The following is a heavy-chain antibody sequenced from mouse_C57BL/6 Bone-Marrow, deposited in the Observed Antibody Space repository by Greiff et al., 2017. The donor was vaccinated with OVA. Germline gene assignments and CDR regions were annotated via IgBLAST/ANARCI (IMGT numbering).Heavy chain of an antibody. J-gene: IGHJ4*01. CDR2: IDPENGDT. V-gene: IGHV14-4*01. Sequence: VQLQQSGAELVRPGASVKLSCTASGFNITDYYMHWVKQRPEQGLEWIGWIDPENGDTEYASKFQGKATITADTSSNTAYLQLSSLTSEDTAVYYCTTEGLRFNYWGQGTSVTVSS. CDR1: GFNITDYY. D-gene: IGHD2-4*01. CDR3: TTEGLRFNY.